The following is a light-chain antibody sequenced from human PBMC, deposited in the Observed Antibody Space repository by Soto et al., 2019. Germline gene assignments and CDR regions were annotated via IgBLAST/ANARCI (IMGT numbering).Light chain of an antibody. CDR3: QSYDSSLSALYV. J-gene: IGLJ1*01. V-gene: IGLV1-40*01. CDR1: SSNIGAGYD. CDR2: GNS. Sequence: QSVLTQQPSVSVAPGQRVTISCTRSSSNIGAGYDVHWYQQLPGTAPKLLIYGNSNRPSGVPDRFSGSKSGTSASLAITGLQAEDEADYYCQSYDSSLSALYVFGTGTKVTVL.